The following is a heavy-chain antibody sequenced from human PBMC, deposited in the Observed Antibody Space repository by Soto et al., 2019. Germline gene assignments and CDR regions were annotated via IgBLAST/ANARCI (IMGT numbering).Heavy chain of an antibody. Sequence: PGGSLRLSCAASGFTFSSYWMSWVRQAPGKGLEWVANIKQEGSEKYYVDYVKGRFTISRDNAKNSLYLQMNSLRAEDTAVYYCARDFLSLGELSFHYYYMDVWGKGTTVTVSS. CDR3: ARDFLSLGELSFHYYYMDV. D-gene: IGHD3-16*02. V-gene: IGHV3-7*01. CDR2: IKQEGSEK. J-gene: IGHJ6*03. CDR1: GFTFSSYW.